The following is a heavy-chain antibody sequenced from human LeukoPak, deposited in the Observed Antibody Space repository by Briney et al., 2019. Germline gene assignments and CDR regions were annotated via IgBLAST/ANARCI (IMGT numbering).Heavy chain of an antibody. CDR2: IIPIFGTA. D-gene: IGHD6-13*01. V-gene: IGHV1-69*13. J-gene: IGHJ4*02. CDR3: ARVHEYSSSWYGIWFDY. Sequence: GASVTVSCMASGGTFSSYAISWVRQAPGQGLEWMGGIIPIFGTANYAQKFQGRVTITADESTSTAYMEVSSLRSEDTAVYYCARVHEYSSSWYGIWFDYWGQGTLVTVSS. CDR1: GGTFSSYA.